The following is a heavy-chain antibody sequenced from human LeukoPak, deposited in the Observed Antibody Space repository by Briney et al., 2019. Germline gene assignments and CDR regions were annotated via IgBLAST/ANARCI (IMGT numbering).Heavy chain of an antibody. J-gene: IGHJ5*02. D-gene: IGHD3-10*01. CDR1: GYSISSGYY. V-gene: IGHV4-59*08. CDR3: ARRPRGGWFDP. CDR2: IYYSGST. Sequence: PSETLSLTCTVSGYSISSGYYWSWIRQPPGKGLEWIGYIYYSGSTNYNPSLKSRVTISVDTSKNQFSLKLTSVTAADTAVYYYARRPRGGWFDPWGQGTLVTVSS.